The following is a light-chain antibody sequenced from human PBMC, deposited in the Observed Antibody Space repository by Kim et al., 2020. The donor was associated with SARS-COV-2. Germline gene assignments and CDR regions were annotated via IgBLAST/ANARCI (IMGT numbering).Light chain of an antibody. CDR3: QSYNRDYVL. J-gene: IGLJ2*01. CDR2: EDD. CDR1: SGSIDDNY. V-gene: IGLV6-57*04. Sequence: FMLTQPHSVSESPGKTVTISCTRSSGSIDDNYVQWYQQRPGGVPTTVIYEDDQRPSGVSDRFSGSIDNSSNSASLTISGLRTEDEADYYCQSYNRDYVLFGGGTQLTVL.